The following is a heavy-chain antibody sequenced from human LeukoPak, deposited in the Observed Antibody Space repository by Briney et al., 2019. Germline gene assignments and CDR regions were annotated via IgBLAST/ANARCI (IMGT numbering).Heavy chain of an antibody. CDR2: IYYTGSA. J-gene: IGHJ5*02. D-gene: IGHD1-7*01. CDR1: GGSITSGDYY. Sequence: SQTLSLTCTVSGGSITSGDYYWTWIRQHPGKGLEWIGFIYYTGSAYYNPSLKSRLTMSVDTSKNQVSLTLSSVTAADTAVYYCARDPGSVNYSRWLDPWGQGTLVTVSS. CDR3: ARDPGSVNYSRWLDP. V-gene: IGHV4-31*03.